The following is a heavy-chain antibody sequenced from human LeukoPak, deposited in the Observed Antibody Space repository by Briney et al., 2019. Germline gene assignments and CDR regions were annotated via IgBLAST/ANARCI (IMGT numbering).Heavy chain of an antibody. CDR3: ARGGGLDV. D-gene: IGHD3-16*01. CDR2: INHNGNVN. CDR1: GFTFSSYW. Sequence: GGSLRLSCAASGFTFSSYWMNWARKAPGKGLEWVASINHNGNVNYYVDSVKGRFTVSRDNAKNSLYLQMSNLRAEDTAVYFCARGGGLDVWGQGATVTVSS. V-gene: IGHV3-7*03. J-gene: IGHJ6*02.